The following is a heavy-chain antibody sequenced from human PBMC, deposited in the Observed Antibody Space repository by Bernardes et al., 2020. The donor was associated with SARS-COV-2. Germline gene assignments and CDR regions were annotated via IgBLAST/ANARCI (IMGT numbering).Heavy chain of an antibody. CDR2: IYPGDYDT. Sequence: GEYLKSSSKTSGYNFNHFWIAWVRPMPGKGLEWLGIIYPGDYDTKYSPSFRGQVTISVDRSIATAFLHWTSLQASDSAIYYCARHPTGVSFWYHSDYWGQGTRVTVSS. J-gene: IGHJ4*02. CDR3: ARHPTGVSFWYHSDY. CDR1: GYNFNHFW. D-gene: IGHD3-10*01. V-gene: IGHV5-51*01.